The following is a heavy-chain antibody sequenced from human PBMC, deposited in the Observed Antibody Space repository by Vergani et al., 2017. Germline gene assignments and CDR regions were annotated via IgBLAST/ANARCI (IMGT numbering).Heavy chain of an antibody. CDR2: ISWNSNSI. CDR3: AKDLGTSSGGGWFDP. J-gene: IGHJ5*02. CDR1: GFTSAGYA. V-gene: IGHV3-9*02. D-gene: IGHD6-6*01. Sequence: EVQLEESGGGLALPGRSLRLSCVASGFTSAGYAMHWVRQAPGKGLEWVSGISWNSNSIGYADSVKGRFTISRDNAKNSLYLQMNSLRAEDTALYYCAKDLGTSSGGGWFDPWCQGTLVTVSS.